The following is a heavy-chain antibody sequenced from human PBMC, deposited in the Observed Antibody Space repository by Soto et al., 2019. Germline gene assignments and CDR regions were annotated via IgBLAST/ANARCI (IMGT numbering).Heavy chain of an antibody. V-gene: IGHV5-51*01. CDR3: AKGMYYYYSGMDV. CDR1: GYSFTSSW. CDR2: IYPGDSDT. J-gene: IGHJ6*02. D-gene: IGHD3-10*01. Sequence: PGESLKISCKDSGYSFTSSWIGWVRQMPGKGLEWMGIIYPGDSDTRYSPSFQGQVTISADKSISTAYLQWSSLKASDTAMYYCAKGMYYYYSGMDVWGQGTTVTVSS.